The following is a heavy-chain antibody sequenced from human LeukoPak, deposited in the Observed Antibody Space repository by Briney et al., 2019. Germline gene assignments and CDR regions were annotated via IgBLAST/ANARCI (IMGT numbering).Heavy chain of an antibody. CDR2: ISSSGSTI. D-gene: IGHD5-12*01. V-gene: IGHV3-48*02. J-gene: IGHJ4*02. Sequence: GGSLRLSCAASGFTFSSYSMNWVRQAPGKGLEWVSYISSSGSTIYYADSVKGRFPISRDNAKNALYLQMSSRRDEDTAVYYCARSIVATHFDYWGQGTLVTVSS. CDR1: GFTFSSYS. CDR3: ARSIVATHFDY.